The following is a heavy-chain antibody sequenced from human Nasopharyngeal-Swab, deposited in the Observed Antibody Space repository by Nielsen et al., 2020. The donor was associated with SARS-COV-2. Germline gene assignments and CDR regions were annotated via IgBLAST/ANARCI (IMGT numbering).Heavy chain of an antibody. V-gene: IGHV4-34*01. CDR3: ARLTNSAGDY. D-gene: IGHD4-23*01. J-gene: IGHJ4*02. CDR2: INHSGRT. CDR1: VGSFSGYY. Sequence: GSLRLSCAVYVGSFSGYYWTWIRQPPGEGLEWIGEINHSGRTNYNPSLKSRVTISVDTSKNQFSLKLTSVTAADTPVYYCARLTNSAGDYWGQGTLVTVSS.